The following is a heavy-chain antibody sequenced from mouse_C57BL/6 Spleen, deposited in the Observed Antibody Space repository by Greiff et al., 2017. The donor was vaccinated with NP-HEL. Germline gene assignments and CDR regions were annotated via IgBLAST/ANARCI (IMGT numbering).Heavy chain of an antibody. CDR1: GYAFSSSW. Sequence: QVQLQQSGPELVKPGASVKISCKASGYAFSSSWMNWVKQRPGKGLEWIGRIYPGDGDTNYNGKFKGKATLTADKSSSTAYMQLSSLTSEDSAVYFCATDGYYVGYWYFDVWGTGTTVTVSS. J-gene: IGHJ1*03. V-gene: IGHV1-82*01. D-gene: IGHD2-3*01. CDR3: ATDGYYVGYWYFDV. CDR2: IYPGDGDT.